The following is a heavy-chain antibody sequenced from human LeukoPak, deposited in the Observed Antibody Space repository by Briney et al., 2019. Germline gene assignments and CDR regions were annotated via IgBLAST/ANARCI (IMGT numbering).Heavy chain of an antibody. Sequence: GGSLRLSCAASGFTFSSHSMTWVRQAPGKGLEWVSDISATGVNTYYADSVKGRFTISRDNSKNTLYLQMNSLRGEDTAVYYCARDVGQLDYWGQGTLVTVSS. V-gene: IGHV3-23*01. J-gene: IGHJ4*02. CDR3: ARDVGQLDY. CDR2: ISATGVNT. CDR1: GFTFSSHS.